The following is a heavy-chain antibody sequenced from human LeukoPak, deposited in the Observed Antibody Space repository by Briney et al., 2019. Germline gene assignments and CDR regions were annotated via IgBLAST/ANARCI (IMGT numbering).Heavy chain of an antibody. CDR1: GFTFNTYG. D-gene: IGHD4-23*01. V-gene: IGHV3-23*01. CDR3: AKVQAYGGNSRGPFEY. CDR2: ISGSGGTT. Sequence: GGSLRLSCAASGFTFNTYGMSWVRQAPGKGLEWVSGISGSGGTTYYAESVKGRFTISRDNPKNTLALQMNSLRAEDTAVYYCAKVQAYGGNSRGPFEYWGQGTLVTVSS. J-gene: IGHJ4*02.